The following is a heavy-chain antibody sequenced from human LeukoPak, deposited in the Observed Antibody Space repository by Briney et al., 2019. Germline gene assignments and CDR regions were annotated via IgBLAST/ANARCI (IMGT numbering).Heavy chain of an antibody. CDR2: IYYSGST. CDR1: GGSISSSSYY. J-gene: IGHJ6*03. Sequence: SETLSLTCTVSGGSISSSSYYWGRIRHPPGKGLEWIGSIYYSGSTYYNPSLKSRVTISVDTSKNQFSLKLSSVTAAGTAVYYCARLYGDYVSSYYYYYYMDVWGKGTTVTISS. CDR3: ARLYGDYVSSYYYYYYMDV. D-gene: IGHD4-17*01. V-gene: IGHV4-39*01.